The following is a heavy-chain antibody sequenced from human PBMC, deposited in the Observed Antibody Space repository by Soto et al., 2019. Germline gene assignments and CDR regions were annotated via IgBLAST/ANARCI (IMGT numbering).Heavy chain of an antibody. J-gene: IGHJ4*02. CDR3: ARGRTGNAFDY. Sequence: PSETLSLTCAVYGGSFSGYYWSWIRQPPGKGLEWIGEINHSGSTNYNPSLKSRVTISVDTSKNQFSLKLSSVTAADTAVYYCARGRTGNAFDYWGQGTLVTVSS. V-gene: IGHV4-34*01. D-gene: IGHD1-1*01. CDR1: GGSFSGYY. CDR2: INHSGST.